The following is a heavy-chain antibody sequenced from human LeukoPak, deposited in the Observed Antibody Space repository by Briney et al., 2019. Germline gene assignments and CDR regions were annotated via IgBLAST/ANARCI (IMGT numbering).Heavy chain of an antibody. CDR3: ARLRFLEWLLYMDY. CDR2: ISAYNGNT. Sequence: ASVKLSCKASGYTFTSYGISWVRQAPGQGLEWMGWISAYNGNTNYAQKLQGRVTMTTDTSTSTAYMELRSLRSDDTAVYYGARLRFLEWLLYMDYWGQGTLVTVSS. D-gene: IGHD3-3*01. J-gene: IGHJ4*02. V-gene: IGHV1-18*01. CDR1: GYTFTSYG.